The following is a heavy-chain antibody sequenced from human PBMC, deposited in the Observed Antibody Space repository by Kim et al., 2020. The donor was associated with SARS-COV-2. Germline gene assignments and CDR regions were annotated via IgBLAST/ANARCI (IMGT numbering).Heavy chain of an antibody. J-gene: IGHJ1*01. CDR1: GGSISSYY. Sequence: SETLSLTCTVSGGSISSYYWSWIRQPPGKGLEWIGYIYYSGSTNYNPSLKSRVTISVDTSKNQFSLKLSSVTAADTAVYYCAGSIAARPPLMYFQHWGQGTLVTVSS. V-gene: IGHV4-59*13. CDR2: IYYSGST. CDR3: AGSIAARPPLMYFQH. D-gene: IGHD6-6*01.